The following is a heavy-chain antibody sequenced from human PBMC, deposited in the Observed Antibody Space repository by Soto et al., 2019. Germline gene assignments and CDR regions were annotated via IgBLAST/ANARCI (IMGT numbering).Heavy chain of an antibody. Sequence: PGGSLGLSCSASVFTFSSYAMTWVRQAPGKGLEWLAVISDSGYTTYYADSVKGRFIISRDNSKNTLYLQMNSLRAEDTAVYYCAKSDKHGSSTSLYVGRPPRRYVMDCWGQGTTVTVPS. CDR1: VFTFSSYA. J-gene: IGHJ6*02. V-gene: IGHV3-23*01. CDR2: ISDSGYTT. D-gene: IGHD2-2*01. CDR3: AKSDKHGSSTSLYVGRPPRRYVMDC.